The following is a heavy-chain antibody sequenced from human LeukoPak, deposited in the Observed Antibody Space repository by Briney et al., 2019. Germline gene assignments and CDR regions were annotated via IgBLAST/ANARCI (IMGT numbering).Heavy chain of an antibody. J-gene: IGHJ5*02. D-gene: IGHD3-10*01. CDR3: ARDNGGWFDT. Sequence: PGGSLRLSCVASEFIFSDYWMSWVRQAPGKGLEWVANIKQGGREEKYESSVKGRFAISRDDAESTLYLQMDSLSGDDTAVYHCARDNGGWFDTWGRGTLVTVSS. CDR1: EFIFSDYW. CDR2: IKQGGREE. V-gene: IGHV3-7*03.